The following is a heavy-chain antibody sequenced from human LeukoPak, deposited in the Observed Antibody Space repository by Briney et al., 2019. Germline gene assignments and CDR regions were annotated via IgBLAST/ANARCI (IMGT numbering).Heavy chain of an antibody. CDR1: GFTFSSYG. J-gene: IGHJ4*02. CDR2: IWYDGSNE. Sequence: GRSLRLSCAASGFTFSSYGMHWVRQAPGKGLEWLAVIWYDGSNEFYADSVKGRFTISGDNSRNTLYLQMNSLRAEDTAVYYCARDGCSGGSCLLYWGQGTLVTVSS. V-gene: IGHV3-33*01. D-gene: IGHD2-15*01. CDR3: ARDGCSGGSCLLY.